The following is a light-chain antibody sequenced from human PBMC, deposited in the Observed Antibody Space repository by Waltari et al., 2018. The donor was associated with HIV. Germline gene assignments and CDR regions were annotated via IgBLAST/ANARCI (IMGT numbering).Light chain of an antibody. CDR3: MQALQPRGT. CDR1: QSLLRTNGYNS. J-gene: IGKJ2*01. CDR2: LRS. V-gene: IGKV2-28*01. Sequence: EIVVTQSPLSLPVTPGEPASISCRSSQSLLRTNGYNSLDWYLQKPGQSPQLLIYLRSKRASGVPDSVSGSRSGKDFTLKISCVEAEDVGVYYCMQALQPRGTFGQGPKLEIK.